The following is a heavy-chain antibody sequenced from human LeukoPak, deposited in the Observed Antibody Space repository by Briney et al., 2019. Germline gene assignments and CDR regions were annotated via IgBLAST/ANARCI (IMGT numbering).Heavy chain of an antibody. CDR3: AKNDGIYDDS. CDR1: VYIFTGYY. V-gene: IGHV1-2*02. Sequence: GASVKVSCKASVYIFTGYYLHWVRQAPGQGLEWLGWIDPNSGDTDFAQNFQGRVTLTSDTSITTAYMELRSLRSDDTAVYYCAKNDGIYDDSWGQGSLVIVSS. D-gene: IGHD3-9*01. CDR2: IDPNSGDT. J-gene: IGHJ4*02.